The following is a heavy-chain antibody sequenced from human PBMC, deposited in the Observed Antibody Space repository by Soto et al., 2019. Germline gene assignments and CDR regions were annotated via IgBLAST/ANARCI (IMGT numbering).Heavy chain of an antibody. CDR3: ARGDCSSTSCYAGILDD. CDR2: IYHSRST. D-gene: IGHD2-2*01. J-gene: IGHJ4*02. Sequence: SETLSLTCAVSGGSISSSNWWSWVRQPPGKGLEWIGEIYHSRSTNYNPSLKSRVTISVDKSKNQFSLRAEDMAVYYCARGDCSSTSCYAGILDDWGQGTLVTVSS. V-gene: IGHV4-4*02. CDR1: GGSISSSNW.